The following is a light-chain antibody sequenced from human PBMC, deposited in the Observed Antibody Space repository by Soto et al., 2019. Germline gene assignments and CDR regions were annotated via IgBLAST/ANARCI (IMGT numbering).Light chain of an antibody. CDR3: CSYAGSYTHYV. Sequence: QSALTQPRSVSGSPGQSVTISCTGTSSDVGDYNYVSWYQQHPGKAPKLMIYDVSKRPSGVPDRFSGSKSGTTASLTISGVQAEDEADYSCCSYAGSYTHYVVGTGTKVTV. CDR2: DVS. J-gene: IGLJ1*01. V-gene: IGLV2-11*01. CDR1: SSDVGDYNY.